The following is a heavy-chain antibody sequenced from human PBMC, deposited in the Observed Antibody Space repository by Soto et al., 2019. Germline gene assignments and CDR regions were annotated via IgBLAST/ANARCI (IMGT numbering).Heavy chain of an antibody. CDR2: ISASSTYI. CDR1: GFTFSSYN. D-gene: IGHD3-22*01. J-gene: IGHJ4*02. V-gene: IGHV3-21*01. CDR3: ARNGNFYDSGGSRDY. Sequence: DVQLVESGGAVVKAGGSLRLSCVGSGFTFSSYNMHWVRQAPGKGLEWVSSISASSTYIHYADSVKGRFTISRDNANNSLYLHMNSLRAADTAVYYCARNGNFYDSGGSRDYWGQGTLVTGSS.